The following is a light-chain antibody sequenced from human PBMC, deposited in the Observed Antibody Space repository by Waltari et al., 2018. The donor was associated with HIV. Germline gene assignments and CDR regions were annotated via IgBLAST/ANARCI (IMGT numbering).Light chain of an antibody. CDR3: MQALHAPFM. CDR2: IAS. CDR1: QSLLHKNGKNY. Sequence: DVLLTQSPVSLAVTPGESASISCKSSQSLLHKNGKNYLDWYVKKPGQTPQLLMYIASNLPAGVPVRFSGSGSGTEFTLKISRVEAEDVGLYYCMQALHAPFMFGHGTRLEI. V-gene: IGKV2-28*01. J-gene: IGKJ5*01.